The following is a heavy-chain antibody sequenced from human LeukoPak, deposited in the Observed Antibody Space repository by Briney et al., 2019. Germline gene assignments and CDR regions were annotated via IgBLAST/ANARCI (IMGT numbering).Heavy chain of an antibody. V-gene: IGHV4-34*01. CDR2: INHSGST. D-gene: IGHD2-15*01. CDR3: ARGWPTFYCSGGSCPYGMDV. Sequence: SETLSLTCAVYGGSFSGYYWSWIRQPPGKGLEWIGEINHSGSTNYNPSLKSRVTISVDTSKNQFSLKLSSVTAADTAVYYCARGWPTFYCSGGSCPYGMDVWGQGTTVTVSS. CDR1: GGSFSGYY. J-gene: IGHJ6*02.